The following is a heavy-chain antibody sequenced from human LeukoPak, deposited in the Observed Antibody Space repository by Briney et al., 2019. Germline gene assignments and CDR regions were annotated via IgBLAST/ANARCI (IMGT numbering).Heavy chain of an antibody. CDR2: IYPGDSDT. CDR3: ASQAPYYYDSSGYSALGY. J-gene: IGHJ4*02. D-gene: IGHD3-22*01. V-gene: IGHV5-51*01. Sequence: GESLKISCKASGYSFTSYWIGWVRQMPGKGLEWMGIIYPGDSDTRYSPSLQGQVTISADKSISTAYLQWSSLKASDTAVYYCASQAPYYYDSSGYSALGYWGQGTLVTVSS. CDR1: GYSFTSYW.